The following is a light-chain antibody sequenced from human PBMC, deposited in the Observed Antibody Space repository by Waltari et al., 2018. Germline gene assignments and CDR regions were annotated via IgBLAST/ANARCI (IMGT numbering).Light chain of an antibody. CDR3: QAWDSVTHVV. J-gene: IGLJ2*01. V-gene: IGLV4-69*01. CDR1: SGHSSYT. Sequence: QLVVTQSPSASASLGASVKLTCSLSSGHSSYTIPWHQKQPEKGPRYVMKVNSDGSHDKGDGIPDRFSGSSSGAERYLTISSLQSEDEADYYCQAWDSVTHVVFGGGTKLTVL. CDR2: VNSDGSH.